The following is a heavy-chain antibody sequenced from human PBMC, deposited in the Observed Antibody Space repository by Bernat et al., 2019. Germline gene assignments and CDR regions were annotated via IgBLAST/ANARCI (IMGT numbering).Heavy chain of an antibody. CDR1: GGTFSSYA. D-gene: IGHD3-10*01. J-gene: IGHJ4*02. Sequence: QVQLVQSGAEVKKPGSSVKVSCKASGGTFSSYAISWVRQAPGQGLEWMGGIIPIFGTANYAQKFQGRVTITADESTSTAYMELSSLRSEDTAVYYCASRIGYYYGSGSYLVYWGQGTLVTVSS. V-gene: IGHV1-69*01. CDR3: ASRIGYYYGSGSYLVY. CDR2: IIPIFGTA.